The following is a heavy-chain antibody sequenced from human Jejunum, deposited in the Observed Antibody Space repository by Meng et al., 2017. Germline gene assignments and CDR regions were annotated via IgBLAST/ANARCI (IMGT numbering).Heavy chain of an antibody. D-gene: IGHD6-19*01. V-gene: IGHV3-66*02. Sequence: EVQLVESGGGLVQPGGSLRLSCAASGFTVSSNYMNWVRQAPGKGLEWVSVIYGGGNTYYAESVKGRFTISRDNSKNTLYLQMNSLRAEDTAVYFCAGDGSGWYVAYWGQGTLVTVSS. CDR3: AGDGSGWYVAY. CDR1: GFTVSSNY. CDR2: IYGGGNT. J-gene: IGHJ4*02.